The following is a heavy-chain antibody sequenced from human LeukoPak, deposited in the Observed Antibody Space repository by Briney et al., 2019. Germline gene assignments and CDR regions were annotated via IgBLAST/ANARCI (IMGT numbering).Heavy chain of an antibody. CDR3: ARQGKHYDSSGYGRLNAFDI. J-gene: IGHJ3*02. D-gene: IGHD3-22*01. CDR2: IYYSGST. Sequence: SETLSLTCTVSVGSISRSSYYWGWIRQPPGKGLEWIGSIYYSGSTYYNPSLKSRVTISVDTSKNQFSLKLSSVTAADTAVYYCARQGKHYDSSGYGRLNAFDIWGQGTMVTVSS. V-gene: IGHV4-39*01. CDR1: VGSISRSSYY.